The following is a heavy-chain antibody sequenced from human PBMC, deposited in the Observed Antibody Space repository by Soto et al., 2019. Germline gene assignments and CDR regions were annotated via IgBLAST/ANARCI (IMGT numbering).Heavy chain of an antibody. Sequence: GGSLRLSCAASGFTFSSYGMHWVRQAPGKGLEWVAVIWYDGSNKYYADSVKGRFTISRDNSKNTLYLQMNSLRAEDTAVYYCARASAAVYYYYGMDVWGQGTMVTVSS. J-gene: IGHJ6*02. D-gene: IGHD6-13*01. CDR2: IWYDGSNK. V-gene: IGHV3-33*01. CDR1: GFTFSSYG. CDR3: ARASAAVYYYYGMDV.